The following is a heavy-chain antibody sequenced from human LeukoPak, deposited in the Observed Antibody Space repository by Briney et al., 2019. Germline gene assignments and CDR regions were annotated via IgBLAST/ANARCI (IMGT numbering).Heavy chain of an antibody. J-gene: IGHJ4*02. D-gene: IGHD3-16*01. CDR3: AKSLNEFGDY. CDR2: ISSSGSTI. CDR1: GFTFSNYN. Sequence: PGGSLRLSCAASGFTFSNYNMNWVRQAPGKGLEWVSYISSSGSTIYYADSVKGRFTISRDNSKNTLYLQMNSLRAEDTAVYYCAKSLNEFGDYWGQGTLVTVSS. V-gene: IGHV3-48*01.